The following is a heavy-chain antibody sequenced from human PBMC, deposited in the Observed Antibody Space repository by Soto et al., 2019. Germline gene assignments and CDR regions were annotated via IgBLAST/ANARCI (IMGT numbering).Heavy chain of an antibody. CDR1: GFTFSSYG. D-gene: IGHD6-13*01. CDR3: AKDGSRSIAAAVNWFDP. Sequence: HPGGSLRLSCAASGFTFSSYGMHWVRQAPGKGLEWVAVISYDGSNKYYADSVKGRFTISRDNSKNTLYLQMNSLRAEDTAVYYCAKDGSRSIAAAVNWFDPWGQGTLVTVSS. V-gene: IGHV3-30*18. J-gene: IGHJ5*02. CDR2: ISYDGSNK.